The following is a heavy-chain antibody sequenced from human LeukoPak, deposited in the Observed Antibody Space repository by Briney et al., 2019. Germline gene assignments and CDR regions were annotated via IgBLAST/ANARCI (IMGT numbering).Heavy chain of an antibody. J-gene: IGHJ5*02. V-gene: IGHV4-39*07. D-gene: IGHD3-9*01. CDR3: ARMPDILTGLDP. CDR1: GGSISSSAYY. Sequence: PSETLSLTCTVSGGSISSSAYYWGWIRQSPGKGLEWIGKFFYSGTTYFFYGGNTYYNPSLKSRASISIDTSQNRFFLRLTSVTAADTAIYFCARMPDILTGLDPWGQGTVVTVSS. CDR2: FFYSGTTYFFYGGNT.